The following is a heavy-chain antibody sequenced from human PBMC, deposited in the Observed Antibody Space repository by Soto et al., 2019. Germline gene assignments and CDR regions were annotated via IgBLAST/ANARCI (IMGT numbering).Heavy chain of an antibody. CDR2: ISGSGGST. CDR3: AKEGVVGPAASR. CDR1: GFTFSSYA. V-gene: IGHV3-23*01. Sequence: EVQLLESGGGLVQPGGSLRLSCAASGFTFSSYAMSWVRQAPGKGLEWVSAISGSGGSTYYADSVKGRFTISRDNSKNTLYRQRNSRRAEDAAVYDCAKEGVVGPAASRWGQGTLVTVAS. J-gene: IGHJ4*02. D-gene: IGHD2-2*01.